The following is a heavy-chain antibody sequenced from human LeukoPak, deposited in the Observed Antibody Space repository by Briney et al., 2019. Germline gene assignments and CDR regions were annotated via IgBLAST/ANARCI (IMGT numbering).Heavy chain of an antibody. CDR1: GYTFTGYY. Sequence: ASVKVPCKASGYTFTGYYMHWVRQAPGQGLEWMGWINPNSGGTNYAQKFQGRVTMTRDTSISTAYMELSRLRSDDTAVYYCASHQTYRTGDRDYWGQGTLVTVSS. V-gene: IGHV1-2*02. J-gene: IGHJ4*02. D-gene: IGHD7-27*01. CDR2: INPNSGGT. CDR3: ASHQTYRTGDRDY.